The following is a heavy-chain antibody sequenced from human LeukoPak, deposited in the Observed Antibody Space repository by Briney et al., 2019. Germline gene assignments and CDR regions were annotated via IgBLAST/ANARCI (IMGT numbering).Heavy chain of an antibody. CDR2: ISYDGSNK. J-gene: IGHJ3*02. CDR3: ARSKLRGSGSYSAPRTTDAFDI. CDR1: RFTFSSYA. V-gene: IGHV3-30*04. Sequence: PGGSLRLSCAASRFTFSSYAMHWVRQAPGKGLEWVAVISYDGSNKYYADSVRGRFTISRDNSKNTLYLQMNSLRAEDTAVYYCARSKLRGSGSYSAPRTTDAFDIWGQGTMVTVSS. D-gene: IGHD3-10*01.